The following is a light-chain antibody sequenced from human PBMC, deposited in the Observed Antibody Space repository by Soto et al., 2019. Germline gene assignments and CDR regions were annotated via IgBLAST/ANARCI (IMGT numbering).Light chain of an antibody. CDR3: HQYNSYS. Sequence: DIQMTESPSTLSGSVGDRVTITCRASQTISSWLAWYQQKPGTAPKLLIYHASTLESGVPSRFSGSGSGTEFTLTISSLQPDDFATYYCHQYNSYSFCQGTKVDI. CDR2: HAS. CDR1: QTISSW. V-gene: IGKV1-5*01. J-gene: IGKJ1*01.